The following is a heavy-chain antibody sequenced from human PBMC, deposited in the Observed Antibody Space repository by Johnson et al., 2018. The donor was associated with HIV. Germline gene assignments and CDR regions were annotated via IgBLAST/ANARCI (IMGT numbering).Heavy chain of an antibody. Sequence: VQLVESGGGVVQPGGSLRLSCAASGFSVSSKYMSWVRQAPGKGLEWVSGIYWNGGTTGYADSVKGRFTISRDNAKNLVYLQMNSLRAEDTAVYYCARGPVDTAMGNDAFDIWGQGTMVTVSS. CDR1: GFSVSSKY. V-gene: IGHV3-20*04. CDR2: IYWNGGTT. D-gene: IGHD5-18*01. J-gene: IGHJ3*02. CDR3: ARGPVDTAMGNDAFDI.